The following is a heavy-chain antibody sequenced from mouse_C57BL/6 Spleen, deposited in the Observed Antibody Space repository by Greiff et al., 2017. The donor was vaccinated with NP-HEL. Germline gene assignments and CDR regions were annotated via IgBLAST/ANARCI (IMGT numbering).Heavy chain of an antibody. D-gene: IGHD1-1*02. CDR2: SSSGSSTI. Sequence: EVHLVESGGGLVKPGGSLKLSCAASGFTFRDYGMNWVRQAPEKGREWVAYSSSGSSTIYYADTVKGRFTISRDNAMNTLFLQMTSLRSEDTAMYYCRVGGYWGHGTTLTVSS. CDR1: GFTFRDYG. CDR3: RVGGY. J-gene: IGHJ2*01. V-gene: IGHV5-17*01.